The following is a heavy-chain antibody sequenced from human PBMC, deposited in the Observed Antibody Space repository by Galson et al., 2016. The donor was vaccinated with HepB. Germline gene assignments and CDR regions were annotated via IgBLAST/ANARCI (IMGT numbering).Heavy chain of an antibody. D-gene: IGHD3-10*01. V-gene: IGHV3-21*01. J-gene: IGHJ4*02. CDR3: ARDRTLYISGVCDY. CDR2: IDSNSTYI. Sequence: SLRLSCAASGFTFSSQSTNWVRQAPGKGLEWVASIDSNSTYIHYADSVRGRFTVSRDNAKNSLFLQMNSLRADDTAVYYCARDRTLYISGVCDYWGQGTLVSVSS. CDR1: GFTFSSQS.